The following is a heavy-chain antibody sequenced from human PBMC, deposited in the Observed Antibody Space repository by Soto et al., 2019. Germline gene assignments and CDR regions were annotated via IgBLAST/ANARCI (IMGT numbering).Heavy chain of an antibody. D-gene: IGHD2-2*02. CDR2: IYYSGST. CDR1: GGSISSGGYY. V-gene: IGHV4-31*03. J-gene: IGHJ5*02. Sequence: QVQLQESGPGLVKPSQTLSLTCTVSGGSISSGGYYWSWIRQHPGKGLEWIGYIYYSGSTYYNPSRQSRVTRSVDTSKNQFSLKLSSVTAADTAVYYCARDTYTYWFDPWGQGTLVTVSS. CDR3: ARDTYTYWFDP.